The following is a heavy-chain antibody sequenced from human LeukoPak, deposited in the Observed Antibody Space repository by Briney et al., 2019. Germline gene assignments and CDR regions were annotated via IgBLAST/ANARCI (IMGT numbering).Heavy chain of an antibody. D-gene: IGHD1-1*01. J-gene: IGHJ4*02. CDR2: IGGSGSGYST. V-gene: IGHV3-NL1*01. CDR1: GFTFSSYG. CDR3: ARAVHRGLFDY. Sequence: GGSLRLSCAASGFTFSSYGMHWVRQAPGKGLEWVSSIGGSGSGYSTYYADSVKGRFTISRDTSKNTLYLQMNSLRAEDTAVYYCARAVHRGLFDYWGQGTLVTVSS.